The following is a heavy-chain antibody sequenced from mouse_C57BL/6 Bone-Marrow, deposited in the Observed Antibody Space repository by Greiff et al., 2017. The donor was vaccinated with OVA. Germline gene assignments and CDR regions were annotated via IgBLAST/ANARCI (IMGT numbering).Heavy chain of an antibody. Sequence: VQLQQSGAELVKPGASVKVVGRAAGDACTSYVMHWVKQRPGQGLEWIGMIHPNSGSTNYNEKFKSKATLTVDKSSSTAYMQLSSLTSEDSAVYYCARSTTVVADYWGQGTTLTVSS. CDR1: GDACTSYV. CDR2: IHPNSGST. CDR3: ARSTTVVADY. V-gene: IGHV1-64*01. J-gene: IGHJ2*01. D-gene: IGHD1-1*01.